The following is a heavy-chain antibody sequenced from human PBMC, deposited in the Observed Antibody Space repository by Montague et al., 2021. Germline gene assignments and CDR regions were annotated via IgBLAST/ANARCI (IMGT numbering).Heavy chain of an antibody. CDR3: AKDRDRSTWYGLNYMDV. D-gene: IGHD6-13*01. CDR1: GFTFSSHA. J-gene: IGHJ6*03. CDR2: ISVSGT. V-gene: IGHV3-23*01. Sequence: FRRLSCAASGFTFSSHAMTWVRLAPGKGLEWVSGISVSGTYYADSVKGRFTISRDNSENTLYLQMNSLGAEDTAVYYCAKDRDRSTWYGLNYMDVWGAGTTVIVSS.